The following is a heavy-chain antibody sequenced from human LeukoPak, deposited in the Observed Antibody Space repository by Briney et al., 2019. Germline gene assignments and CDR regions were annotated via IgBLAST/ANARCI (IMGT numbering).Heavy chain of an antibody. CDR3: AKDQGGYSQCFDY. V-gene: IGHV4-4*08. CDR2: IYSSGST. J-gene: IGHJ4*02. D-gene: IGHD5-18*01. CDR1: GGSIRGYY. Sequence: PSETLSLTCNVSGGSIRGYYWSWIRQPPGKGLEWIGYIYSSGSTNYNPSLTSRVTMSIDKATNQFHLKVTSLTAADTAVYYCAKDQGGYSQCFDYWGQGTLVTVSS.